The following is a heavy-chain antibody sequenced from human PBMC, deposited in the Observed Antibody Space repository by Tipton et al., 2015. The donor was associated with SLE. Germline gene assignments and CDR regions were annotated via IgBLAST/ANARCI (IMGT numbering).Heavy chain of an antibody. V-gene: IGHV4-61*03. CDR1: GGSISSGGYY. CDR2: IYSGST. J-gene: IGHJ6*03. Sequence: TLSLTCTVSGGSISSGGYYWSWIRQAPGKGLEWVSVIYSGSTNYNPSLKSRVTISIDTSKNHFSLKVNSVTAADTAAYYCARGYYYYMDVWGKGTTVTVSS. CDR3: ARGYYYYMDV.